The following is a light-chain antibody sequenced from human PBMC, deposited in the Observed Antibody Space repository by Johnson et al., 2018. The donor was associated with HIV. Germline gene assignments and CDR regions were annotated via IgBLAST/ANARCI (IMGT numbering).Light chain of an antibody. CDR1: SCDIGNNY. CDR2: DNN. J-gene: IGLJ1*01. CDR3: GTWDSSLSALA. V-gene: IGLV1-51*01. Sequence: QSVLTQPPSVSAAPGQKVTISCSGNSCDIGNNYVSWYQQLPGTAPKLLIYDNNKRPSGIPDRFSGSKSGTSATLGITGLQTGDEADYYCGTWDSSLSALAFGTGTKVTVL.